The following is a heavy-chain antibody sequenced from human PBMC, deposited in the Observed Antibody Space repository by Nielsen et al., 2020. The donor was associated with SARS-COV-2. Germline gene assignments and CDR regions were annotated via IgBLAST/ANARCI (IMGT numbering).Heavy chain of an antibody. V-gene: IGHV1-24*01. CDR1: GYTLTELS. CDR3: ARDLGQSPPQYVAIFGVVIPNMLDY. D-gene: IGHD3-3*01. J-gene: IGHJ4*02. Sequence: ASVKVSCKVSGYTLTELSMHWVRQAPGKGLEWMVGFDPEDGETIYAQKFQGRVTMTRDTSTSTVYMELSSLRSEDTAVYYCARDLGQSPPQYVAIFGVVIPNMLDYWGQGTLVTVSS. CDR2: FDPEDGET.